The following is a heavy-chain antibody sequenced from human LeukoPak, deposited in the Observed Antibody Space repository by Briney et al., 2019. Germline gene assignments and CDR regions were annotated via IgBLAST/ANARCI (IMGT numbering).Heavy chain of an antibody. CDR2: IYYGRTI. J-gene: IGHJ5*01. Sequence: SETLSLTCTISAASISSSSHHWGWIRQSPGKGLEWIGSIYYGRTIYYNPSLNSRVTISVVTSKDHFTLQLNSVTAADTAVYYCVRHDGRGGATMGAFDSWGQGSLVTVSS. V-gene: IGHV4-39*01. CDR1: AASISSSSHH. D-gene: IGHD4/OR15-4a*01. CDR3: VRHDGRGGATMGAFDS.